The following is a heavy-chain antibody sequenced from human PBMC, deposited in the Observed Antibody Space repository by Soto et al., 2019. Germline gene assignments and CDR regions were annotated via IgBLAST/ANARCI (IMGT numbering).Heavy chain of an antibody. CDR2: IDNTGSA. D-gene: IGHD3-10*02. J-gene: IGHJ4*02. V-gene: IGHV4-31*03. Sequence: QVQLYESGPGLVQPSQTLSLSCTVSGASVSTGVYYWTWIRQHPGKGLEWIGYIDNTGSAYYNSSLTGRVDISVDTSKNQFSLNLQSLTAADTAFYYCAGAVSDFDVRRYRTSYFDQWGQGILVTVSS. CDR3: AGAVSDFDVRRYRTSYFDQ. CDR1: GASVSTGVYY.